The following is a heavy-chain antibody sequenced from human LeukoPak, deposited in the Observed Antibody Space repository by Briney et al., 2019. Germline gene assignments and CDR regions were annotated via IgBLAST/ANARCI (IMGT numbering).Heavy chain of an antibody. V-gene: IGHV3-23*01. D-gene: IGHD6-19*01. CDR3: AKQDSSGWVGVAEYFQH. CDR2: INGSGGTT. J-gene: IGHJ1*01. CDR1: GFTFSSYA. Sequence: GGSLRLSCAASGFTFSSYAMSWVRQAPGKGLEWVSDINGSGGTTYYADSVKGRFTISRDNSKNTLYLQMNSLRAEDTAVYYCAKQDSSGWVGVAEYFQHWGQGTLVSVSS.